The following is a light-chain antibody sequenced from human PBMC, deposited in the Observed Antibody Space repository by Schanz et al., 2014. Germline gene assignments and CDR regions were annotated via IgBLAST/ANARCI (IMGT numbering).Light chain of an antibody. CDR2: GAS. Sequence: EIVLTQSPGIMSLSPGEGATLSCRASQSVGSNFLAWYQQRPGQAPRLLMDGASSRATGIPDRFSGSGSGTDFTLTISRLEPEDFATYYCQQANSFPRTFGQGTKVEIK. CDR1: QSVGSNF. CDR3: QQANSFPRT. V-gene: IGKV3-20*01. J-gene: IGKJ1*01.